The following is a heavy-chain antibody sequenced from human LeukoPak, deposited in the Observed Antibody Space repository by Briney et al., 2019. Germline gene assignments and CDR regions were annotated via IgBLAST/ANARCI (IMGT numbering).Heavy chain of an antibody. CDR1: GGSISSYY. V-gene: IGHV4-59*08. CDR3: ARYISSGLDY. Sequence: SETLSLTCTVSGGSISSYYWSWIRQPPGKGLEWIGYIYYTGSTNYNPSLKSRVTISVDTSKNQFSLKLSYVNAADTAVYYCARYISSGLDYWGQGTLVTVSS. CDR2: IYYTGST. J-gene: IGHJ4*02. D-gene: IGHD6-6*01.